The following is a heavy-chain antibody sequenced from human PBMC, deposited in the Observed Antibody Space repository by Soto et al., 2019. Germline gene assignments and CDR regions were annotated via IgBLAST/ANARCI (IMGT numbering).Heavy chain of an antibody. V-gene: IGHV3-30-3*01. CDR3: ARDNRDCSAFNCYNPGRVFGLDV. Sequence: GGSLRLSCVASGFNFNNYNLHWVRQAPSNSLESVAGISFDGTTDYYADSVKGRFTVSRDNFKNILSLQMDSLRPEDTAVYYCARDNRDCSAFNCYNPGRVFGLDVWGQGTTVTVS. J-gene: IGHJ6*02. CDR1: GFNFNNYN. D-gene: IGHD2-15*01. CDR2: ISFDGTTD.